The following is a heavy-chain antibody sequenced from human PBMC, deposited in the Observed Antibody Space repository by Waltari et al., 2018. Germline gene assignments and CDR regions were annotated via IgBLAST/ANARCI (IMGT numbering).Heavy chain of an antibody. J-gene: IGHJ5*02. CDR2: ISTTGTA. V-gene: IGHV4-61*02. D-gene: IGHD3-10*01. CDR1: GGSLTSVDFF. CDR3: ARDLGLDYGSGNFYRNWFDP. Sequence: QVQLQESGPGLVRPSQTLSLTCTVPGGSLTSVDFFWGWIRQPAGKGLEWIGRISTTGTANYNPSFNSRVTISVDTSKNQFSLNLRSVTAADTAVYYCARDLGLDYGSGNFYRNWFDPWGQGTLVTVSS.